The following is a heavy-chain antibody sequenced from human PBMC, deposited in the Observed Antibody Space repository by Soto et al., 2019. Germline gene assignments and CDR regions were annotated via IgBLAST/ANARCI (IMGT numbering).Heavy chain of an antibody. V-gene: IGHV3-30-3*01. CDR1: GFTFRNHA. CDR2: ISFDGNTK. CDR3: ERVPLGLAIGHGMDV. D-gene: IGHD3-3*01. J-gene: IGHJ6*02. Sequence: GGSLRLSCAVSGFTFRNHAMHWVRQAPGKGLEWVAVISFDGNTKYYADSVKGRVSVSRDNFANTLFLQMGNLRIEDTAVYYCERVPLGLAIGHGMDVWGHGTTVTVYS.